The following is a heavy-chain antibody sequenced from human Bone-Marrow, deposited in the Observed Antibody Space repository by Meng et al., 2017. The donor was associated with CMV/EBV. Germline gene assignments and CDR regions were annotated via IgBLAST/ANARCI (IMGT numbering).Heavy chain of an antibody. CDR2: IRQDGSEK. CDR3: ARIYCSSTSCYSKSMDV. V-gene: IGHV3-7*01. D-gene: IGHD2-2*02. J-gene: IGHJ6*02. Sequence: ESLKISCAASGFTFSYYWMSWVRQAPGKGLEWVANIRQDGSEKYYVDSVKGRFTISRDNAKNSLYLQMNSLRAEDTAVYYCARIYCSSTSCYSKSMDVWGQGTTVTVSS. CDR1: GFTFSYYW.